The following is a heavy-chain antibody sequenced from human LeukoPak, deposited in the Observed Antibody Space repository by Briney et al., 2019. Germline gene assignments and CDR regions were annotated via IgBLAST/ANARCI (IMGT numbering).Heavy chain of an antibody. CDR2: ISWDGGST. D-gene: IGHD5-24*01. CDR1: GFTFDDYA. V-gene: IGHV3-43D*04. Sequence: GGSLRLSCAASGFTFDDYAMHWVRQAPGKGLEWVSLISWDGGSTYYADSVKGRFTISRDNSKNSLYLQMNSLRAEDTALYYCAKESDVEMATMGIDYWGQGTLVTVSS. CDR3: AKESDVEMATMGIDY. J-gene: IGHJ4*02.